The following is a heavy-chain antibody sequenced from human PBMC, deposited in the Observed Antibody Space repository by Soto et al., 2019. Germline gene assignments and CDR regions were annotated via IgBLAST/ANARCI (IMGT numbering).Heavy chain of an antibody. CDR2: IYYSGST. CDR1: GGSISSRSYY. CDR3: SRERGAVASIADAFDI. V-gene: IGHV4-39*07. Sequence: PSETLSLTCTVSGGSISSRSYYWGWIRQPPGKGLEWIGSIYYSGSTYYNPSLRSRVTISVDMFKKQFSLRLTSMTSADTAVYYCSRERGAVASIADAFDIWGQGTMVTVS. J-gene: IGHJ3*02. D-gene: IGHD6-6*01.